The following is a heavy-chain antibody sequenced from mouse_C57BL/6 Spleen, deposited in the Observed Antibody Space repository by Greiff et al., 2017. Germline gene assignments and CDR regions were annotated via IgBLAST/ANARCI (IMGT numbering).Heavy chain of an antibody. J-gene: IGHJ2*01. CDR2: IYPGDGDT. CDR1: GYAFSSYW. CDR3: ARDDYDVGGSYFDY. V-gene: IGHV1-80*01. Sequence: QVQLQQSGAELVKPGASVKISCKASGYAFSSYWMNWVKQRPGKGLEWIGQIYPGDGDTNYNGKFKGKATLTADKSSSTAYMQLSSLTSEDSAVYFCARDDYDVGGSYFDYWGQGTTLTVSS. D-gene: IGHD2-4*01.